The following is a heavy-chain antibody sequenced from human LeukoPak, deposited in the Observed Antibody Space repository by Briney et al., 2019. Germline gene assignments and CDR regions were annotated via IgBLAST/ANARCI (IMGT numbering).Heavy chain of an antibody. D-gene: IGHD1-26*01. CDR1: GFTFSSYS. CDR2: ISRSSSYK. V-gene: IGHV3-21*01. J-gene: IGHJ4*02. CDR3: ARIVGIDRYYFDY. Sequence: GGSLTLSCAASGFTFSSYSMNWVRQAPGKGLEWVSSISRSSSYKYYADSVKGRFTNSRDNAKNSLYVQMNSLRAEDTAVYYCARIVGIDRYYFDYWGQGTLVTVSS.